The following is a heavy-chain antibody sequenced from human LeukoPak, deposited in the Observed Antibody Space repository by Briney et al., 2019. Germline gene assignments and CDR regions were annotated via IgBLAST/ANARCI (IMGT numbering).Heavy chain of an antibody. CDR1: GYTFTGYY. CDR2: INPNSGGT. CDR3: AREATGVSYYYYYMDD. Sequence: ASVKVSCKASGYTFTGYYMHWVRQAPGQGLEWMGWINPNSGGTNYAQKFQGRVTMTRDTSISTAYMELSRLRSDDTAAYYCAREATGVSYYYYYMDDWGKGTTVTVSS. D-gene: IGHD2-8*01. J-gene: IGHJ6*03. V-gene: IGHV1-2*02.